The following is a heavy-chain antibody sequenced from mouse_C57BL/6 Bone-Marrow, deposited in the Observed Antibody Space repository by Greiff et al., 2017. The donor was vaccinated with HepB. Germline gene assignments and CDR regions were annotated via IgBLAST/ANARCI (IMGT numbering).Heavy chain of an antibody. J-gene: IGHJ1*03. V-gene: IGHV1-50*01. CDR2: IDPSDSYT. CDR3: AKGAYYYGSSFYWYFDV. CDR1: GYTFTSYW. D-gene: IGHD1-1*01. Sequence: QVQLQQPGAELVKPGASVKLSCKASGYTFTSYWMQWVKQRPGQGLEWIGEIDPSDSYTNYNQKFEGKATLTVDTSSSTAYMQLSSLTSEDSAVYYCAKGAYYYGSSFYWYFDVWGTGTTVTVSS.